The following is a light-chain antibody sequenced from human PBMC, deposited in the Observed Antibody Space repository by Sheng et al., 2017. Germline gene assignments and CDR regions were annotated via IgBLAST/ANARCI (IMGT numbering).Light chain of an antibody. J-gene: IGKJ1*01. Sequence: DIVMTQSPDSLAVSLGERATFNCKSSQTLLYSYNDKDYLAWYQQKPGQPPKLLIHWASTRASGVPDRVSGSGSGTDFTLTIDNVQAADAAVYYCQQYSSLPPTFGLGTKLDVK. CDR2: WAS. V-gene: IGKV4-1*01. CDR1: QTLLYSYNDKDY. CDR3: QQYSSLPPT.